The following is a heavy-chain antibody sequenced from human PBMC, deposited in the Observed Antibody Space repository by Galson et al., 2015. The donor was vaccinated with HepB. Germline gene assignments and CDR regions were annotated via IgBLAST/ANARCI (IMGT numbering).Heavy chain of an antibody. D-gene: IGHD3-10*01. CDR2: IYPGDSDT. J-gene: IGHJ4*02. V-gene: IGHV5-51*01. Sequence: QSGAEVKKPGESLKISCKGSGYSFTSYWIGWVRQMPGKGLEWMGIIYPGDSDTRYSPSFQGQVTISADKSISTAYLQWSSLKASDTAMYYCARTYYYGSGSYSGLNYFDCWGQGTLVTVSS. CDR3: ARTYYYGSGSYSGLNYFDC. CDR1: GYSFTSYW.